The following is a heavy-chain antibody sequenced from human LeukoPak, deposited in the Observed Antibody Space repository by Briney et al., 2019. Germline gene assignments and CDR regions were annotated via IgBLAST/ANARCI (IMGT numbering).Heavy chain of an antibody. CDR2: IGTAGDT. CDR1: GFTFSSYD. V-gene: IGHV3-13*01. CDR3: ARARGSGSYYYYGMDV. D-gene: IGHD3-10*01. J-gene: IGHJ6*02. Sequence: PGGSLRLSCAASGFTFSSYDMHWVRQATGKGLEWVSAIGTAGDTYYPGSVKGRFTISRENAKNSLYLQMNSLRAGDTAVYYCARARGSGSYYYYGMDVWGQGTTVTVSS.